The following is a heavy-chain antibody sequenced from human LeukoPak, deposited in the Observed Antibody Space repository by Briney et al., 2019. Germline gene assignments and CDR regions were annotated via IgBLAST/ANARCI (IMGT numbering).Heavy chain of an antibody. V-gene: IGHV4-31*03. J-gene: IGHJ4*02. CDR2: IYYSGST. CDR3: ARGLSSGYYYVPPYYFDY. Sequence: SETLPLTCTVSGGSISSGGYYWSWIRQHPGKGLEWIGYIYYSGSTYYNPSLKSRVTISVDTSKNQFSLKLSSVTAADTAVYYCARGLSSGYYYVPPYYFDYWGQGTLVTVSS. D-gene: IGHD3-22*01. CDR1: GGSISSGGYY.